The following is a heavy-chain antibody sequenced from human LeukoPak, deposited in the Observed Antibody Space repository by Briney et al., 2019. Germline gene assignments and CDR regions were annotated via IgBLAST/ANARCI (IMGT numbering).Heavy chain of an antibody. J-gene: IGHJ5*02. CDR3: AREAAGQWFDP. V-gene: IGHV4-4*02. CDR1: GDSISSINW. CDR2: IYHSGSS. D-gene: IGHD6-25*01. Sequence: SETLSLTCAVSGDSISSINWWSWVRQPPGKGLEWIGEIYHSGSSNYNPSLKSRVTMSLDKSRNQFSLKLTSVTAVDTAVYYCAREAAGQWFDPWGQGTLVTVSS.